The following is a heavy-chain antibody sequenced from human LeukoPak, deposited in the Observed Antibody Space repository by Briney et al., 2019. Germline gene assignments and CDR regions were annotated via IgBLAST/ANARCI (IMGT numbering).Heavy chain of an antibody. J-gene: IGHJ4*02. CDR1: GFTFSIYW. V-gene: IGHV3-7*01. D-gene: IGHD6-13*01. CDR2: VKQDGSEK. Sequence: GGSLRLSCAASGFTFSIYWMSWVRQAPGKGLEWVANVKQDGSEKYYVDSVKGRFTIFRDNAKNSLYLQMNSLRAEDTAIYYCASNAATGIIDYWGQGILVTVSS. CDR3: ASNAATGIIDY.